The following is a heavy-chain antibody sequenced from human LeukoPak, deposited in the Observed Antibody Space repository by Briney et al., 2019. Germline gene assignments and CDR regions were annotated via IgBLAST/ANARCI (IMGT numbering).Heavy chain of an antibody. CDR3: ARVVVAGLNYYYYYMDV. CDR1: GYSISSSYY. V-gene: IGHV4-38-2*02. Sequence: PSETLSLTCTVSGYSISSSYYCGWIRQPPGKGLEWIGSIYHSGSTYYNPSLKSRVTISVDSSKNQFSLKLSSVTAADTAVYYCARVVVAGLNYYYYYMDVWGKGTTVTVSS. J-gene: IGHJ6*03. CDR2: IYHSGST. D-gene: IGHD6-19*01.